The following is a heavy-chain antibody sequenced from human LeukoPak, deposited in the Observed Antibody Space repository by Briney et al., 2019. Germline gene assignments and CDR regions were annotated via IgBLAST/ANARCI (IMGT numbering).Heavy chain of an antibody. CDR1: GYTFTSYY. V-gene: IGHV1-2*06. CDR2: INPNSGGT. CDR3: ARDRITMVRGVIIDPYGMDV. Sequence: ASVKVSCKASGYTFTSYYMHWVRQAPGQGLEWMGRINPNSGGTNYAQKFQGRVTMTRDTSISTAYMELSRLRSDDTAVYYCARDRITMVRGVIIDPYGMDVWGQGTTVTVSS. D-gene: IGHD3-10*01. J-gene: IGHJ6*02.